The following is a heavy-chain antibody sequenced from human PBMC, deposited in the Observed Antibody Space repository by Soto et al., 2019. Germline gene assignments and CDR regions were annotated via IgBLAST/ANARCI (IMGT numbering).Heavy chain of an antibody. CDR2: INHSGST. CDR3: ARSTYSSSWYVN. D-gene: IGHD6-13*01. CDR1: GGSFSGYY. J-gene: IGHJ4*02. V-gene: IGHV4-34*01. Sequence: SETLSLTCAVYGGSFSGYYWSWIRQPPGKGLEWIGEINHSGSTNYNPSLKSRVTISVDTSKNQFSLKLSSVTAADTAVYYCARSTYSSSWYVNWGQGTLVTSPQ.